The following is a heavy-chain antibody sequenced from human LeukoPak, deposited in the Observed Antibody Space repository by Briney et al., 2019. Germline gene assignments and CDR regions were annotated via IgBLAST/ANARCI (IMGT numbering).Heavy chain of an antibody. CDR1: GFIFSNYV. CDR2: INNDGSDK. D-gene: IGHD5-24*01. J-gene: IGHJ4*02. Sequence: GGSLRLSCGASGFIFSNYVMQWVRQAPGKGLVWVSGINNDGSDKRYADSVKGRFTISRDNAKNTLYLQMTSLRAEDTAVYFCVRDRDGYNFWGQGALVTVSS. V-gene: IGHV3-74*01. CDR3: VRDRDGYNF.